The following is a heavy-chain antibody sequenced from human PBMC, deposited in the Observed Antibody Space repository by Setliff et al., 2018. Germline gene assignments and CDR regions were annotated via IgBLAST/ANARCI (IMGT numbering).Heavy chain of an antibody. CDR2: IYYSGST. D-gene: IGHD3-10*01. CDR3: ARHLLVQGTYHFDY. J-gene: IGHJ4*02. V-gene: IGHV4-59*08. CDR1: GGSISSYY. Sequence: SETLSLTCTVSGGSISSYYWSWIRQPPGKGLEWIGYIYYSGSTNYNPSLKSRVTLSVDTTKNQFSLKLTSMTAADTAVYFCARHLLVQGTYHFDYWGQGAPVTVSS.